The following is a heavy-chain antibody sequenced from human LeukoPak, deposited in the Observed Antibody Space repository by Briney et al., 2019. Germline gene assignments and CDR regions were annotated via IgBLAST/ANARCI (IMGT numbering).Heavy chain of an antibody. Sequence: PGGSLRLSCAASGFTFSSYAMHWVRQAPGKGLEWVAVISYDGSNKYYADSVKGRFTISRDNSKNTLYLQMNSLRAEDTAVYYCARDGDTAMVLYYYYYYMDVWGKGTTVTVSS. D-gene: IGHD5-18*01. J-gene: IGHJ6*03. CDR3: ARDGDTAMVLYYYYYYMDV. CDR2: ISYDGSNK. V-gene: IGHV3-30*01. CDR1: GFTFSSYA.